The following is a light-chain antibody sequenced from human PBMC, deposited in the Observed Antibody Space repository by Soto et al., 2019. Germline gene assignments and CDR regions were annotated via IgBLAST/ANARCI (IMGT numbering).Light chain of an antibody. CDR2: EVS. Sequence: QSALTQPASVSGSPGQSITISCTGTNSDVGDYNYVSWYQLHPGKAPKLMIYEVSNRPSGVSNRFSGSKSGNTASLTISGLQAEDEADYYCSSYTSSSTLVFGGGTKLTVL. V-gene: IGLV2-14*01. CDR1: NSDVGDYNY. CDR3: SSYTSSSTLV. J-gene: IGLJ2*01.